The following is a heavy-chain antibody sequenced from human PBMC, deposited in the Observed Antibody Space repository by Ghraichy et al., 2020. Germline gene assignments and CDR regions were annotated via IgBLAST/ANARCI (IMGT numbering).Heavy chain of an antibody. V-gene: IGHV3-48*01. D-gene: IGHD6-19*01. CDR1: GFTFSSYS. CDR2: ISSSSSTI. Sequence: GGSLRLSCAASGFTFSSYSMNWVRQAPGKGLEWVSYISSSSSTIYYADSVKGRFTISRDNAKNSLYLQMNSLRAEDTAVYYCASWYSSGWYYFDYWGQGTLVTVSS. J-gene: IGHJ4*02. CDR3: ASWYSSGWYYFDY.